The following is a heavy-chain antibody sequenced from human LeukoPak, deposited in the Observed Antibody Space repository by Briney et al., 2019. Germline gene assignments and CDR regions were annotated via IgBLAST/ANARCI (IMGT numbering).Heavy chain of an antibody. CDR3: AKDGNDFTYYFDY. V-gene: IGHV3-30*18. J-gene: IGHJ4*02. CDR1: GFTFSSYG. Sequence: GGSLRLPCAASGFTFSSYGMHWVRQAPGKGLEWVAVISYDGSNKYYADSVKGRFTISRDNSKNTLYLQMNGLRAEDTAVYYCAKDGNDFTYYFDYWGQGTLVTVSS. CDR2: ISYDGSNK. D-gene: IGHD1-26*01.